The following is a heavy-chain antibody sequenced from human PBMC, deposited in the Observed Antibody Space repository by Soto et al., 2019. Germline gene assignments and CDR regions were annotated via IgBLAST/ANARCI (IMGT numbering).Heavy chain of an antibody. CDR1: GYSFTSYQ. CDR2: IDTGGEST. J-gene: IGHJ4*02. CDR3: VTGKEDVNRDDY. D-gene: IGHD1-1*01. V-gene: IGHV1-46*01. Sequence: ASVKVSCKTSGYSFTSYQVHWVRQAPGQGLEWMGIIDTGGESTSYAQKFQGRVNMTSDTSTTTVYLEVGNLRSEDTAVYYCVTGKEDVNRDDYWGQGTLVTVSS.